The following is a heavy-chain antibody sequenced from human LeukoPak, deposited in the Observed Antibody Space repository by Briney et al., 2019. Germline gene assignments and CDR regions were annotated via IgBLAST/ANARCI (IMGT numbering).Heavy chain of an antibody. Sequence: KSSETLSLTCAVYGATFSVHNWRWIRQPPGKGLEWIGEITQTGSAHHNPSLKSRVTLSVDTSKNQVSLKLASVTAADTAIYYCAWGTTWDWHFDFWGQGTLVIVSS. CDR2: ITQTGSA. V-gene: IGHV4-34*08. CDR3: AWGTTWDWHFDF. D-gene: IGHD3-16*01. J-gene: IGHJ2*01. CDR1: GATFSVHN.